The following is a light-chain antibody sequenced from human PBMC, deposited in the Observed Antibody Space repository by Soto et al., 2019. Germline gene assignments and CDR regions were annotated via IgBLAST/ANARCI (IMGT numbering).Light chain of an antibody. J-gene: IGKJ5*01. Sequence: EVVLTQSPATLSLSPGERVTLSCRASHSVSTSLAWYQQKPGQAPRLLIYGASSRATGIPDRFSGSGSGTDFTLTISSLEPEDFAVYYCQQRSNWPITFGQGTRLEI. CDR2: GAS. V-gene: IGKV3-11*01. CDR1: HSVSTS. CDR3: QQRSNWPIT.